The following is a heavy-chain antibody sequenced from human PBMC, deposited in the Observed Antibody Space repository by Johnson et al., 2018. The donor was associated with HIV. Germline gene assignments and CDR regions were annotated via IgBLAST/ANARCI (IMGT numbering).Heavy chain of an antibody. CDR3: AKDTRYYDSSGYPSEAFDI. D-gene: IGHD3-22*01. J-gene: IGHJ3*02. V-gene: IGHV3-30*04. CDR1: GFTFSSYA. Sequence: QVQLVESGGGVVQPGRSLRLSCAASGFTFSSYAMHWVRQAPAKGLQWVAVISYDGSDKDYADSVKGRFTISRDSSKNTLYLQMNSLRVEDTAVYYCAKDTRYYDSSGYPSEAFDIWGKGKMVTVSS. CDR2: ISYDGSDK.